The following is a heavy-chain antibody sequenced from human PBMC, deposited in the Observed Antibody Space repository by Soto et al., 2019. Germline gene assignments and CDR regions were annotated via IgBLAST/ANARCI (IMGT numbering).Heavy chain of an antibody. CDR1: GFTFSSYA. D-gene: IGHD3-10*01. J-gene: IGHJ4*02. Sequence: PGGSLRLSCAACGFTFSSYAMNWVRQAPGKGLEWVSTITNTGGDTLYADSVKGRFTISRDNSKNTLFLQMNNLRVDDTAIYYCAKASGESYPGRRVFDYWGQGTRVTVSS. V-gene: IGHV3-23*01. CDR3: AKASGESYPGRRVFDY. CDR2: ITNTGGDT.